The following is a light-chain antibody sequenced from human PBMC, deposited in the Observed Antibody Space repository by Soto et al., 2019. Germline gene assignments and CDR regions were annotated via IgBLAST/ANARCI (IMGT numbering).Light chain of an antibody. CDR3: QQYGSSSIT. V-gene: IGKV3-20*01. Sequence: EIVMTHSPSTLSLSPGDRAIPSCRSSQSVSRSYLPWYQQKPGQAPRLLIYGASSRATGIPDRFSGSGSGTDLTLTISRLEPEDDAVYYCQQYGSSSITCGHGTQREIK. J-gene: IGKJ5*01. CDR1: QSVSRSY. CDR2: GAS.